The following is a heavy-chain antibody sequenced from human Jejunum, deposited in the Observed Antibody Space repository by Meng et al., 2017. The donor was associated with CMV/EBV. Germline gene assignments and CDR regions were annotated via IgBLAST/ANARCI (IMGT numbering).Heavy chain of an antibody. V-gene: IGHV3-11*01. CDR2: ISGGAHVS. CDR3: ARAGVVVTATPHYYGMDV. J-gene: IGHJ6*02. CDR1: FRDYY. Sequence: FRDYYMPWIRLAPGKGLEWVSYISGGAHVSYYADSVKGRFTISRDNAGNSLYLQMNSLRGEDTAVYYCARAGVVVTATPHYYGMDVWGHGTAVTVSS. D-gene: IGHD2-15*01.